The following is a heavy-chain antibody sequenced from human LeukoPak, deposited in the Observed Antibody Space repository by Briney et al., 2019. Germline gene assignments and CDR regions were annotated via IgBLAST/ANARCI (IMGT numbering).Heavy chain of an antibody. CDR1: GFTFSSYE. Sequence: GGSLRLSCAASGFTFSSYEMNWVRQAPGKGLEWVAGISGSGGGTNYADAVKGRFTISRDNRKNTLHLQMNSLRAEDTAVYFCAKRGVVIRVILVGFHKEAYYFDSWGQGALVIVSS. CDR2: ISGSGGGT. D-gene: IGHD3-22*01. J-gene: IGHJ4*02. CDR3: AKRGVVIRVILVGFHKEAYYFDS. V-gene: IGHV3-23*01.